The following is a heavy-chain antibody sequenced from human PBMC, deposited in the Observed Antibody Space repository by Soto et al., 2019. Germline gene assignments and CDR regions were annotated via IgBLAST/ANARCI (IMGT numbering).Heavy chain of an antibody. D-gene: IGHD6-19*01. V-gene: IGHV1-3*01. CDR3: AREDAAQYSSGWYISYYGMDV. CDR1: GYTFTSYA. J-gene: IGHJ6*02. Sequence: ASVKLSCAASGYTFTSYAMHWVRQAPGQRLEWMGWINAGNGNTKYSQKFQGRVTITRDTSASTAYMELSSLRSEDTAVYYCAREDAAQYSSGWYISYYGMDVWGQGTTVTVSS. CDR2: INAGNGNT.